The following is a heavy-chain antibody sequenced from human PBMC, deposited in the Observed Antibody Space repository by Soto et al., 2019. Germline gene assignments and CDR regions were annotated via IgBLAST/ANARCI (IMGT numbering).Heavy chain of an antibody. Sequence: ASVKVSCKASGYTFTSYDINWVRQATGQGLEWMGWMNPNSGNTGYAQKFQGRVTMTRNTSISTAYMELSSLRSEDTAVYYCARVRSSRVAAAGRNPFDYWGQGTLVTV. D-gene: IGHD6-13*01. J-gene: IGHJ4*02. V-gene: IGHV1-8*01. CDR1: GYTFTSYD. CDR2: MNPNSGNT. CDR3: ARVRSSRVAAAGRNPFDY.